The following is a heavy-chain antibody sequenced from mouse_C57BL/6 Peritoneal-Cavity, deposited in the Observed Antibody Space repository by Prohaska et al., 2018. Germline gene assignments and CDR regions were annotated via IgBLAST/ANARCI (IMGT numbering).Heavy chain of an antibody. V-gene: IGHV1-61*01. CDR2: TYPSDSET. CDR3: ARDCDFDY. J-gene: IGHJ2*01. CDR1: GSTFTSYW. Sequence: RPGSSVTLSSKASGSTFTSYWMDWVKQRPRQGLQWNSNTYPSDSETNYKQKCKDKATVTVDKTSSTAEMRSSSLTSEDAEDYYRARDCDFDYWGKGTTLTVSS.